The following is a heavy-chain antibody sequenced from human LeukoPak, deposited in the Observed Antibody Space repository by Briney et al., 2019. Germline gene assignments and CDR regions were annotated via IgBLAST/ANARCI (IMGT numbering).Heavy chain of an antibody. CDR3: ARGRRKRGYCSSTSCPRDY. J-gene: IGHJ4*02. Sequence: SETLSLTCTVSGGSISSYYWSWIRQPPGKGLEWIGYIYYSGSTNYNPSLKSRVTISVDTSKNQFSLKLSSVTAADTAVYYCARGRRKRGYCSSTSCPRDYWGQGTLVTVSS. CDR1: GGSISSYY. D-gene: IGHD2-2*01. CDR2: IYYSGST. V-gene: IGHV4-59*12.